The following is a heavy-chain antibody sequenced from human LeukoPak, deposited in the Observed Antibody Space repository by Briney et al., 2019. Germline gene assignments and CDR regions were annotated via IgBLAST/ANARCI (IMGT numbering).Heavy chain of an antibody. D-gene: IGHD5-18*01. CDR3: ARGIQLWSRRTYFYYMDV. CDR1: GFTFRDYA. CDR2: ISSSGSTI. J-gene: IGHJ6*03. V-gene: IGHV3-48*04. Sequence: PGGSLRLSCAASGFTFRDYAMNWVRQAPGKGLEWVSYISSSGSTIYYADSVKGRFTISRDNAKNSLFLQMNSLRAEDTAVYYCARGIQLWSRRTYFYYMDVWGKGTTVTVSS.